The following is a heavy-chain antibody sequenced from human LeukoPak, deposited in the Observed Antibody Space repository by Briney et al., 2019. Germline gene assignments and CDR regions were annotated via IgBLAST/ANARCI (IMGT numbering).Heavy chain of an antibody. CDR1: GFTFRDYW. Sequence: GGSLRLSCTASGFTFRDYWMHWVRQAPGKGLVWVSHIDIDGSGTTYADSVKGRFTISRDNAKNTLYLQMNSLRAEDTAVYYCARGGVSGNWFDPWGQGTLVTVSS. J-gene: IGHJ5*02. CDR3: ARGGVSGNWFDP. D-gene: IGHD1-26*01. CDR2: IDIDGSGT. V-gene: IGHV3-74*01.